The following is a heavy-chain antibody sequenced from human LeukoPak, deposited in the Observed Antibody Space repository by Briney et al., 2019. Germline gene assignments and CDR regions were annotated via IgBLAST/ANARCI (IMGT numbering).Heavy chain of an antibody. D-gene: IGHD2-15*01. Sequence: GESLNISCKGSGYSFTNYWIGWVRQMPGEGLECMGIIYPGDSGTRYSPSFQGQVTISADKSNSTAYLQWSSLKASDTAMYYCARRVGENWFDPWGQGTLVTVSS. CDR3: ARRVGENWFDP. CDR1: GYSFTNYW. V-gene: IGHV5-51*01. J-gene: IGHJ5*02. CDR2: IYPGDSGT.